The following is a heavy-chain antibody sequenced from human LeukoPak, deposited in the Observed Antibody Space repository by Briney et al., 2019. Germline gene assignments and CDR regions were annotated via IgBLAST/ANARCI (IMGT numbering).Heavy chain of an antibody. J-gene: IGHJ5*02. CDR1: GGTFSSYA. V-gene: IGHV1-69*13. CDR2: IIPIFGTA. D-gene: IGHD2-15*01. Sequence: ASVKVSCKASGGTFSSYAISWVRQAPGHGLEWGGGIIPIFGTANYAQKFQGRVTITADGSTSTAYMELSSLRSEDTAVYYCARDAPLGYCSGGSCYRNWFDPWGQGTLVSVSS. CDR3: ARDAPLGYCSGGSCYRNWFDP.